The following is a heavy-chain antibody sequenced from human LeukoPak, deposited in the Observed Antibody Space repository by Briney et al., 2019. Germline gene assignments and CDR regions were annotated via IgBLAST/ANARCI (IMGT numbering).Heavy chain of an antibody. Sequence: GGSLRLSCAASGFTFSSYWMHWVRQAPGKGLVWVSRINSDGSSTSYADSVKGRFTISRDNSRDNSKNTLYLQMKSLRAEDTAVYYCAKAPVVAAPINFDFWGQGTLVTVSS. V-gene: IGHV3-74*01. CDR2: INSDGSST. CDR3: AKAPVVAAPINFDF. J-gene: IGHJ4*02. D-gene: IGHD2-15*01. CDR1: GFTFSSYW.